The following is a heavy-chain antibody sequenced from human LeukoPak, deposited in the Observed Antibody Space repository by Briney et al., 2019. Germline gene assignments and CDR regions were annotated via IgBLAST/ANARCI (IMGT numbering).Heavy chain of an antibody. CDR2: IKSLAAGGTT. J-gene: IGHJ1*01. Sequence: GGSLRLSCAVSGLTFRDAWMSWVRQAPGKGLEWVGRIKSLAAGGTTDCAAPVRGRFTISRDNAKNSLYLQMNSLRAEDTAVYYCARDWPTIAAAGTIPEYFQHWGQGTLVTVSS. D-gene: IGHD6-13*01. CDR1: GLTFRDAW. CDR3: ARDWPTIAAAGTIPEYFQH. V-gene: IGHV3-15*01.